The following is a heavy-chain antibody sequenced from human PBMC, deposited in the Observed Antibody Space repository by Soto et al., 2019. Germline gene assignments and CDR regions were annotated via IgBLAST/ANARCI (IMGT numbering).Heavy chain of an antibody. J-gene: IGHJ5*02. CDR3: ARELFGRSVWFDP. V-gene: IGHV4-59*01. Sequence: QVQLQESGPGLVKPSETLSLTCTVSGGSISSYYWSWIRQPPGKGLEWIGYIYFSGSTNYNPSLKSRVTISVDTSKNQFSLKLCSVTAADTAVYYCARELFGRSVWFDPWGQGTLVTVSS. CDR2: IYFSGST. CDR1: GGSISSYY. D-gene: IGHD3-10*01.